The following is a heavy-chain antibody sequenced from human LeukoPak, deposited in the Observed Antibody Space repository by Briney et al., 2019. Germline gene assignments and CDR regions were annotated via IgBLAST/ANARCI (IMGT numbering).Heavy chain of an antibody. Sequence: GASVKVSCKASGYTFTGYYMHWVRQAPGQGLEWMGIINPSGGSTSYAQKFQGRVTMTRDMSTSTVYMELSSLRSEDTAVYYCATEGYYDILTGYRPWDYWGQGTLVTVSS. CDR3: ATEGYYDILTGYRPWDY. V-gene: IGHV1-46*01. J-gene: IGHJ4*02. D-gene: IGHD3-9*01. CDR1: GYTFTGYY. CDR2: INPSGGST.